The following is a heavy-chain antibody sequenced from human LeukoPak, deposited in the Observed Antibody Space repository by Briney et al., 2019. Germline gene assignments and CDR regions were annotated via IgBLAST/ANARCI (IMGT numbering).Heavy chain of an antibody. CDR3: ARSAPTLTYDILTGYLGY. D-gene: IGHD3-9*01. CDR1: GYIFTGYY. J-gene: IGHJ4*02. Sequence: ASVKVSCKASGYIFTGYYMRWVRQAPGQGLEWMGWINPNSGATNYAQKFQGRVTMTRDTSISTAYMELSRLRSDDTAFYYCARSAPTLTYDILTGYLGYWGQGTLVTVSS. CDR2: INPNSGAT. V-gene: IGHV1-2*02.